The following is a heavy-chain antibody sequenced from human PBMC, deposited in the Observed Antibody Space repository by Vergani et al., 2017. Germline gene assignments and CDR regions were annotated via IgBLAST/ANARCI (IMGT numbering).Heavy chain of an antibody. J-gene: IGHJ4*02. CDR1: GGSISSSSYY. D-gene: IGHD6-19*01. Sequence: QLQLQESGPGLVKPSETLSLTCTVSGGSISSSSYYWGWIRQPPGKGLEWIGRIYTSGSTNYNPSLKSRVTMSVDTSKNQFSLKLSSVTAADTAVYYCARDHDSSGWYRHYFDYWGQGTLVTVSS. CDR2: IYTSGST. CDR3: ARDHDSSGWYRHYFDY. V-gene: IGHV4-39*07.